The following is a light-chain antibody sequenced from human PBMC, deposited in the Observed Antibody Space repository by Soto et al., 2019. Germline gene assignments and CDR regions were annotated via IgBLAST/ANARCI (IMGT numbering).Light chain of an antibody. Sequence: EIGLTQSPGTLSLSPGERATLSCRASQSISSSYLAWYQQRPGQAPRLLIFGASYRATGIPDRFSGSGSGTDFTLTISRLDPENFAVYCCQQYSSSPPEFTFGPGTRVDSK. CDR1: QSISSSY. CDR2: GAS. V-gene: IGKV3-20*01. J-gene: IGKJ3*01. CDR3: QQYSSSPPEFT.